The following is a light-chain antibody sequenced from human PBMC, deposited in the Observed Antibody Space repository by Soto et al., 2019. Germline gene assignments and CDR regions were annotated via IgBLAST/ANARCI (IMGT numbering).Light chain of an antibody. CDR3: QQSYSTSRT. J-gene: IGKJ1*01. Sequence: DIQMTQSPPSVAASVGDTVTITCRASQDISSWLAWYQQKPGKAPKLLIYAASSLQSGVPSRFSGSGSGTDFTLTISSLQPEDFATYYCQQSYSTSRTFGQGTKVDIK. CDR1: QDISSW. V-gene: IGKV1-12*01. CDR2: AAS.